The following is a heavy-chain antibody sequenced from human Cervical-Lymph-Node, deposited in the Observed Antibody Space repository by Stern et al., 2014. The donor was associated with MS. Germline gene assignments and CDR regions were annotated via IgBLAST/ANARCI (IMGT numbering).Heavy chain of an antibody. CDR2: INPGGGRT. CDR3: AIDNGGWSVDS. D-gene: IGHD6-19*01. J-gene: IGHJ4*02. Sequence: VHLVESGAEVKKPGASGKVSCKAFGYTFTSNKMHWVRQAPGQGLEWMGIINPGGGRTRNAQKLQGRVTMTRDTSTSTVYMELTSLRSEDTAVYSCAIDNGGWSVDSWGQGTLVIVSS. V-gene: IGHV1-46*01. CDR1: GYTFTSNK.